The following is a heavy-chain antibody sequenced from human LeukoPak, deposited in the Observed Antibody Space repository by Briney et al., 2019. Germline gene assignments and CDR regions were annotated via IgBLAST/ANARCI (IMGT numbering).Heavy chain of an antibody. CDR2: INHSGST. CDR3: ARGGSSNADYGDYVLPFDY. V-gene: IGHV4-34*01. CDR1: GGSFSGYY. Sequence: SETLSLTCAVYGGSFSGYYWSWIRRPPGKGLEWIGEINHSGSTNYNPSLKSRVTISVDTSKNQFSLKLSSVTAADTAVYYCARGGSSNADYGDYVLPFDYWGQGTLVTVSS. D-gene: IGHD4-17*01. J-gene: IGHJ4*02.